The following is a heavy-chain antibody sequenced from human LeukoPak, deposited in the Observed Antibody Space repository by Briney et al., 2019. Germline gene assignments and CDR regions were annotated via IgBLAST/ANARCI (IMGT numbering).Heavy chain of an antibody. Sequence: PGGSLRLSCAASGFSFSTYAMNWVRQSPGKGLEWLSVIGGSGGATYYADSVKGRFTISRDNSKNTLYLQMNSLPAEDTAIYYCAKDSCASTSCYWDYWGQGTLVTVSS. CDR3: AKDSCASTSCYWDY. V-gene: IGHV3-23*01. D-gene: IGHD2-2*01. CDR2: IGGSGGAT. CDR1: GFSFSTYA. J-gene: IGHJ4*02.